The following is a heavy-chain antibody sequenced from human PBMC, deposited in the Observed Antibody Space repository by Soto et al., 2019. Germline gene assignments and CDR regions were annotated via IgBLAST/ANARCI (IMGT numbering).Heavy chain of an antibody. J-gene: IGHJ5*02. CDR1: GGSISSYY. Sequence: SETLSLSCGVDGGSISSYYSSLIRQPPGKGLEWIGYIYYSGSTNYNPSLKSRVTISVDTSKNQFSLKLSSVTAADTAVFYCARHYSSGSRNWFDPWGQGTLVTVS. D-gene: IGHD6-19*01. CDR2: IYYSGST. V-gene: IGHV4-59*08. CDR3: ARHYSSGSRNWFDP.